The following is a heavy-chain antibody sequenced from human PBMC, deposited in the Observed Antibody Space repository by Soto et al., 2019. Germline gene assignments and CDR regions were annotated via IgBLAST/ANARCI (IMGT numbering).Heavy chain of an antibody. J-gene: IGHJ6*02. CDR3: ARLEGCTYYDFWSGYAQDYYYYGMDV. CDR1: GDSVSSNSAA. V-gene: IGHV6-1*01. Sequence: SQTLSLTCAISGDSVSSNSAAWNWIRQSPSRGLEWLGRTYYRSKWYNDYAVSVKSRITINPDTSKNQFSLQLNSVTLEDTAVYYCARLEGCTYYDFWSGYAQDYYYYGMDVWGQGTTVTVSS. CDR2: TYYRSKWYN. D-gene: IGHD3-3*01.